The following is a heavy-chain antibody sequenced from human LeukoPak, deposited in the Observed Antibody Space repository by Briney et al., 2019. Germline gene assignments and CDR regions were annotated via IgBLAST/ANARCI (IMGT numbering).Heavy chain of an antibody. CDR3: ATGIYSRWFDP. Sequence: ASVKISCKVSGYTFTDYCMHWVQQAPGKGLEWMGLVDPEDGETIYAEKFQGRVTITADTSTDTAYMELSSLRSEDTAVYYCATGIYSRWFDPWGQGTLVTVSS. D-gene: IGHD4-11*01. J-gene: IGHJ5*02. V-gene: IGHV1-69-2*01. CDR1: GYTFTDYC. CDR2: VDPEDGET.